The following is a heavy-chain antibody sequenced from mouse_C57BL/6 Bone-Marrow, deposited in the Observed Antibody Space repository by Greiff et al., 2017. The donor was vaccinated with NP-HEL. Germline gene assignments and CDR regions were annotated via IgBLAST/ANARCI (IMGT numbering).Heavy chain of an antibody. J-gene: IGHJ4*01. CDR1: GFSLTSYG. V-gene: IGHV2-2*02. CDR3: ARSAPYYVSISSTLRGGAMAY. CDR2: ICSGGSA. Sequence: VQLQQSGPGLVQPSQSLSITCTVSGFSLTSYGVHWVRQSPGKGLEWLGVICSGGSADYNAAFISRLSISKDNSKSQVFFKMNSLQANDTTIYNCARSAPYYVSISSTLRGGAMAYWGQGTSVTVSS. D-gene: IGHD1-1*01.